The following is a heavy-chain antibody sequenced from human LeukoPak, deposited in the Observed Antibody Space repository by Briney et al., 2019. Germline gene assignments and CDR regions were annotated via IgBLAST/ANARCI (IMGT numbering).Heavy chain of an antibody. J-gene: IGHJ6*03. Sequence: LSETLSLTCTVSGYSISSGYYWGWIRQPPGKGLEWIGSIYHSGSTYYNPSLKSRVTISLDTSKNQFSLKLSSVTAADTAVYYCARGRRIVVVLGATRTHRDYYMDVWGKGTTVTVSS. CDR2: IYHSGST. CDR1: GYSISSGYY. D-gene: IGHD2-15*01. CDR3: ARGRRIVVVLGATRTHRDYYMDV. V-gene: IGHV4-38-2*02.